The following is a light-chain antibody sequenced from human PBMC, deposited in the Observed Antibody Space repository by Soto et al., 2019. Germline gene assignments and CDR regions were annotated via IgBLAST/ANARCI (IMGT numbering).Light chain of an antibody. CDR3: SSYSGSNGLL. Sequence: QSVLTQPPSASGSPGQSVTISCTGTSSDVGGYNYVSWYQQHPGKAPKLMIYEVNKRPSGVPDRFSGSKSGNTASLTVSGLQAEDEAHYYCSSYSGSNGLLFGGGTKVTVL. CDR1: SSDVGGYNY. V-gene: IGLV2-8*01. J-gene: IGLJ2*01. CDR2: EVN.